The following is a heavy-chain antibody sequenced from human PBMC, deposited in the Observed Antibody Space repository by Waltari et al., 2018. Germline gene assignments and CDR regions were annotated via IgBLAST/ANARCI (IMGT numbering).Heavy chain of an antibody. CDR2: IIPIFGKA. CDR3: ARDVVAASGFDAFDI. J-gene: IGHJ3*02. Sequence: QVQLVQSGAEVKKPGSSVKVSCKASGGTFSSYAISWVRQAPGQGLEWMGGIIPIFGKANYAQKFQGRVTITADKSTSTASMELSSLRSEDTAVYYCARDVVAASGFDAFDIWGQGTMVTVSS. V-gene: IGHV1-69*14. D-gene: IGHD2-15*01. CDR1: GGTFSSYA.